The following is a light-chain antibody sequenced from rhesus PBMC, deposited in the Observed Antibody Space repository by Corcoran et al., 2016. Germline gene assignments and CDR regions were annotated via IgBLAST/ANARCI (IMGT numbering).Light chain of an antibody. CDR1: QSVGSY. V-gene: IGKV3-24*04. J-gene: IGKJ4*01. CDR2: GAS. CDR3: QQSSNSLT. Sequence: ETVVTQSPATLSLSPGERATLSCRASQSVGSYFAWYHQQPGQSPRLLSFGASSRAPGIPDRFSGSGSGTDFTLTISSREPEDVGVYYCQQSSNSLTFGGGTKVELK.